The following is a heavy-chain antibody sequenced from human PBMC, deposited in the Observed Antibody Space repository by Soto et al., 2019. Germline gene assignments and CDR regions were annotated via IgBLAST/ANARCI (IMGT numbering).Heavy chain of an antibody. Sequence: QVQLVQSGAEVRKPGASVTVSCRSSGDSFNDYYIHWVRQAPGQGLEWMGWINPNSGVTKYAQKFQGWGSMTRDTAIRTGYMQLSRLRSDDTAVYYCARERGGATVTLDYYYFYMDVWGTGTTVTVSS. CDR3: ARERGGATVTLDYYYFYMDV. CDR2: INPNSGVT. J-gene: IGHJ6*03. D-gene: IGHD4-17*01. V-gene: IGHV1-2*04. CDR1: GDSFNDYY.